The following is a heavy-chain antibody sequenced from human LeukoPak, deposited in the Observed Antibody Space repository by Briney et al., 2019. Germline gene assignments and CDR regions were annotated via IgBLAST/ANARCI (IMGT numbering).Heavy chain of an antibody. V-gene: IGHV3-23*01. Sequence: SGGSLRLSCAASGFTFSSYAMSWVRQAPGKGLEWVSAISGSGGSTYYADSVKGRFTISRDNSKNSLYLQMNSLRAEDTAVYYCARDYSGGSYSWFDPWGQGTLVTVSS. CDR1: GFTFSSYA. J-gene: IGHJ5*02. CDR2: ISGSGGST. CDR3: ARDYSGGSYSWFDP. D-gene: IGHD1-26*01.